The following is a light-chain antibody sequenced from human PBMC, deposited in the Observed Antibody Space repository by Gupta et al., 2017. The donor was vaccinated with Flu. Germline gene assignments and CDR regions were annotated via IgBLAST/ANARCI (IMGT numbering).Light chain of an antibody. CDR2: EAS. J-gene: IGKJ2*01. CDR1: QYIANY. CDR3: QQYYDGPSDT. Sequence: SSLSASVGDRVTIPCKASQYIANYLAWYQHRPGKAPKLLIYEASNWATGIPSRFSGSGSGTEFTLTIKCLQPEDFALYYCQQYYDGPSDTFGQGTKLEIK. V-gene: IGKV1-33*01.